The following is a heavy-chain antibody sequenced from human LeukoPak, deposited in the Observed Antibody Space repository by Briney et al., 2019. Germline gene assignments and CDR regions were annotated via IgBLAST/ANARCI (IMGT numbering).Heavy chain of an antibody. CDR3: ARDGYGDYLDY. J-gene: IGHJ4*02. D-gene: IGHD4-17*01. V-gene: IGHV4-4*08. Sequence: PSETLSLTCTVSGGSISSDYWSWIRQPPGKGLEWIGYISNSGSTNYNPSLKSRVTISVDTSKNQLSLKLSSVTAADTAVYYCARDGYGDYLDYWGQGTLVTVSS. CDR1: GGSISSDY. CDR2: ISNSGST.